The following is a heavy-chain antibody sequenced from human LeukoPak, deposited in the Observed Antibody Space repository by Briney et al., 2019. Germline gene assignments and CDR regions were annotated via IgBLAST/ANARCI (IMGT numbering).Heavy chain of an antibody. V-gene: IGHV3-30-3*01. Sequence: GGSLRLSCAASGFTFSDYAMHWVRQAPGKGLEWVAVISKDGSDKYYPGSVRGRFTTSRDNSKNTIYLQMDSLRAEDTAIYYCARDYWWNYDYWGQGTLVTVSS. D-gene: IGHD1-7*01. J-gene: IGHJ4*02. CDR1: GFTFSDYA. CDR3: ARDYWWNYDY. CDR2: ISKDGSDK.